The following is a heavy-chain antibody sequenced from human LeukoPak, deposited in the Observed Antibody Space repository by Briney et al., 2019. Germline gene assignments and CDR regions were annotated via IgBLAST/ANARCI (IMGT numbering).Heavy chain of an antibody. Sequence: GRSLILSCAASGFTFSSFGMHWVRQAPGKGLEWVAIISYDGRSKYYADSVKGRFTISRDNSRNKLYLQMNSLRAEDTAVYYCAKDSVGATYGYWGQGTPGTLA. CDR3: AKDSVGATYGY. V-gene: IGHV3-30*18. CDR1: GFTFSSFG. D-gene: IGHD1-26*01. CDR2: ISYDGRSK. J-gene: IGHJ4*02.